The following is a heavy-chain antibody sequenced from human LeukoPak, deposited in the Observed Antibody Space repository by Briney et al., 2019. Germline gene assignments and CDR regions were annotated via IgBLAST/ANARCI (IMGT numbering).Heavy chain of an antibody. CDR2: ITNTGNTI. V-gene: IGHV3-48*03. CDR1: EFAFSSYE. Sequence: GGSRRLSCTTSEFAFSSYEMNWIRQAPGKGLEWVSYITNTGNTIYYADSVKGRFTISRDNAKNSLYLQMNSLRAEDTALYYCAGGLGSGWRYWGQGTLVTVSS. J-gene: IGHJ4*02. D-gene: IGHD6-19*01. CDR3: AGGLGSGWRY.